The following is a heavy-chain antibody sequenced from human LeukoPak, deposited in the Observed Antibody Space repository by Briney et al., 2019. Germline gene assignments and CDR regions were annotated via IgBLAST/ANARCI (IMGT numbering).Heavy chain of an antibody. Sequence: SETLSLTCTVSGGSISTYYWGWIRQPPGKGLEWIGNIYYSGSTYYNPSLKSRVTISVDTSKNQFSLKLTSVTAADTTVYYCARSKSSSSSDAFDIWGQGTMVTVSS. V-gene: IGHV4-39*01. J-gene: IGHJ3*02. D-gene: IGHD6-6*01. CDR2: IYYSGST. CDR1: GGSISTYY. CDR3: ARSKSSSSSDAFDI.